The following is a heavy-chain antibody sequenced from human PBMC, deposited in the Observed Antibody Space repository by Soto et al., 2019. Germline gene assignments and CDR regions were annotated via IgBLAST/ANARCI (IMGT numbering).Heavy chain of an antibody. CDR1: GFTFSSYA. D-gene: IGHD2-8*01. J-gene: IGHJ4*02. Sequence: GGSLRLSCAASGFTFSSYAMSWVRQAPGKGLEWVSAISGSGGSTYYADSVKGRFTISRDNSKNTLYLQMNSLRAEDTAVYYCAKVLMVYARRGYYFDYWGQGTLVTVSS. V-gene: IGHV3-23*01. CDR2: ISGSGGST. CDR3: AKVLMVYARRGYYFDY.